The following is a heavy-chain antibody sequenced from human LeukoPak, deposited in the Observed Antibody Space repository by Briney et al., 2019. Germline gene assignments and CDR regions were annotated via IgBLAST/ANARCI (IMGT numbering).Heavy chain of an antibody. V-gene: IGHV3-23*01. D-gene: IGHD6-13*01. CDR3: AKSVGAAGGYGEFLQH. CDR2: ISGSGGST. J-gene: IGHJ1*01. CDR1: GFTFSSYA. Sequence: GGSLRLSCAASGFTFSSYAMSWVRQAPGKGLEWVSAISGSGGSTYYADSVKGRFIISRDNSKNTLYLQMNSQRAEDTALYYCAKSVGAAGGYGEFLQHWGQGTLFTVSS.